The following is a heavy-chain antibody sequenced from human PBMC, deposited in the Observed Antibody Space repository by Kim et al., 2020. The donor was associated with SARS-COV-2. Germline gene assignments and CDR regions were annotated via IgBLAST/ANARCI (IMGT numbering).Heavy chain of an antibody. CDR3: ARDRAAWAKEGDAFDI. D-gene: IGHD6-25*01. J-gene: IGHJ3*02. Sequence: SLKSRVNISVDTSKNQLSLKLSSVTAADTAVYYCARDRAAWAKEGDAFDIWGQGTMVTVSS. V-gene: IGHV4-31*02.